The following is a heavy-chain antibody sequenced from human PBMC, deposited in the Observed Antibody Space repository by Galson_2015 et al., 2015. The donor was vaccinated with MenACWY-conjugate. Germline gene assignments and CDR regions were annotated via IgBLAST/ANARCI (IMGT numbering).Heavy chain of an antibody. J-gene: IGHJ4*02. V-gene: IGHV1-69*04. Sequence: SVKVSCKASGGTFSSYTIGWVRQAPGQRLEWMGSLIPIFDITNYAQQFQGRVTFTADKSTGTAYMELRSLRSGDTGIYYRARESVIRDGLLDYRGQGTLVTVS. CDR2: LIPIFDIT. CDR1: GGTFSSYT. CDR3: ARESVIRDGLLDY. D-gene: IGHD2-21*01.